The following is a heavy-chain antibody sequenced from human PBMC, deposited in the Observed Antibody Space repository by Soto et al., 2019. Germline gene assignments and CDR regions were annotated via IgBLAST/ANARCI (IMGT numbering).Heavy chain of an antibody. J-gene: IGHJ4*02. V-gene: IGHV4-59*08. Sequence: SETLSLTCTVSGGSISSYYWSWIRQPPGKGLEWIGYIYYSGSTNYNPSLKSRVTISVDMSKNQFSLKLSSVTAADTAVYYCARRYGQGFDYWGQGTLVTVSS. D-gene: IGHD4-17*01. CDR3: ARRYGQGFDY. CDR1: GGSISSYY. CDR2: IYYSGST.